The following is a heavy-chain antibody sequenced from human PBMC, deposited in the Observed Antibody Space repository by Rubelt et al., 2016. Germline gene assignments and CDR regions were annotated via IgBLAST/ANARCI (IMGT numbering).Heavy chain of an antibody. J-gene: IGHJ6*02. Sequence: GFTFSSYGMHWVRQAPGKGLEWVAVIWYDGSNKYYADSVKGRFTISRDNSKNTLYLQMNSLRAEDTAVYYCARGKLWQTGGCVDVWGQGTTVTVSS. CDR3: ARGKLWQTGGCVDV. D-gene: IGHD5-18*01. CDR1: GFTFSSYG. CDR2: IWYDGSNK. V-gene: IGHV3-33*01.